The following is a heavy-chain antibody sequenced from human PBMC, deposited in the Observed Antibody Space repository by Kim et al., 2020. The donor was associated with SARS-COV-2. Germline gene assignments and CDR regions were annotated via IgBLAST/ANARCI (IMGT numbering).Heavy chain of an antibody. V-gene: IGHV3-33*01. D-gene: IGHD6-25*01. J-gene: IGHJ6*03. CDR3: ARVGAAGPYYYYYYMDG. Sequence: GGSLRLSCAASGFTFSSYGMHWVRQAPGKGLEWMAHIWYDGSNKNYTDSVKGRFAISRDNSKNTLYLQMNSLRAEDTAVYYCARVGAAGPYYYYYYMDG. CDR2: IWYDGSNK. CDR1: GFTFSSYG.